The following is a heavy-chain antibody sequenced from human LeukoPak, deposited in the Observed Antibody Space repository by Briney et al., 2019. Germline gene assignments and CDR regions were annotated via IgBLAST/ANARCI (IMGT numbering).Heavy chain of an antibody. CDR2: TFYSGNT. V-gene: IGHV4-30-4*01. CDR1: GGSISCGDYY. Sequence: PSETLSLTCTVSGGSISCGDYYWSWIRQPPGKGLKWIGYTFYSGNTYYNPSLKSRVPISVDTSKNRFSLKLSSVTAADTAVYYCARYDYGKGFDPWGQGTLVTVSS. J-gene: IGHJ5*02. CDR3: ARYDYGKGFDP. D-gene: IGHD4-17*01.